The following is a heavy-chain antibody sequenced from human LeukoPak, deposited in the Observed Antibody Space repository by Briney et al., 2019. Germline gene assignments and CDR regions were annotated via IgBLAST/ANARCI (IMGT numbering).Heavy chain of an antibody. CDR3: AREGGQLGMNWFDP. J-gene: IGHJ5*02. D-gene: IGHD6-6*01. CDR2: IYHSGST. CDR1: GYSISSGYY. V-gene: IGHV4-38-2*02. Sequence: SETLSLTCTVSGYSISSGYYWGWIRPPPGKGLEWIGSIYHSGSTYYNPSLKSRVTISVDTSKNQFSLKLSSVTAADTAVYYCAREGGQLGMNWFDPWGQGTLVTVSS.